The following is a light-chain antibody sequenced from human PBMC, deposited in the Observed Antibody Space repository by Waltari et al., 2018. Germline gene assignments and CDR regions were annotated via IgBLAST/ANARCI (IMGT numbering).Light chain of an antibody. CDR2: GAP. V-gene: IGKV3D-15*01. Sequence: EIVMTQSPATLSVSPGERATLPCRASQSVSSTLAWYQQKPGQPPRPPIYGAPTRATATPARFSGSGSGTEFTLAISSLQSEDFAVYYCQQYYEWPLTFGGGTKVEIK. J-gene: IGKJ4*01. CDR1: QSVSST. CDR3: QQYYEWPLT.